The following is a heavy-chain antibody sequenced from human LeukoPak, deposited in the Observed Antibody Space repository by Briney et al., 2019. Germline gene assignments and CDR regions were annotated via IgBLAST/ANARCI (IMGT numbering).Heavy chain of an antibody. CDR3: AKSLLTTASGTGRAFGI. D-gene: IGHD1-26*01. V-gene: IGHV3-23*01. CDR2: ISASGDVT. J-gene: IGHJ3*02. CDR1: RFSFSTYP. Sequence: GGSLRLSCEASRFSFSTYPMGWVRRAPGKGLEWVSGISASGDVTFHADPLKGRFTISRDNSKNTLYLQMDSLRAEDTAKYYCAKSLLTTASGTGRAFGIWGQGTMVTVSA.